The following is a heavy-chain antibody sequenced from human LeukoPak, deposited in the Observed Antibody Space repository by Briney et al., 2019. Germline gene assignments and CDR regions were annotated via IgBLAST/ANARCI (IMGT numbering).Heavy chain of an antibody. CDR3: AKEVVVVAATPLSYFDY. CDR2: ISYDGSNK. Sequence: GGSLRLSCAASGSTFSSYGMHWVRQAPGKGLEWVAVISYDGSNKYYADSVKGRFTISRDNSKNTLYLQMNSLRAEDTAVYYCAKEVVVVAATPLSYFDYWGQGTLVTVSS. V-gene: IGHV3-30*18. D-gene: IGHD2-15*01. CDR1: GSTFSSYG. J-gene: IGHJ4*02.